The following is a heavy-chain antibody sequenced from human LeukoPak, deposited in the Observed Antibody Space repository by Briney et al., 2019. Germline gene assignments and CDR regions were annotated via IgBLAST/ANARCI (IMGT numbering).Heavy chain of an antibody. CDR3: ARDRGSP. V-gene: IGHV4-59*01. Sequence: PSETLSLTCTVSGGSISSYYWSWIRQLPGKKLEWIGYVFYIGSTYYNPSLKSRVTISLDTSKNQFSLRLTSVTAADTAVYFCARDRGSPWGQGTLVTVSS. CDR2: VFYIGST. CDR1: GGSISSYY. J-gene: IGHJ5*02. D-gene: IGHD5-12*01.